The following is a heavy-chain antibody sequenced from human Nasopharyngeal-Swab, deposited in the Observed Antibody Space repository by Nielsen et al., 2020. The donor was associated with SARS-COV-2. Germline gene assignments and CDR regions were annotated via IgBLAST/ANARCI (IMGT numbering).Heavy chain of an antibody. CDR3: ARSEQQLVLDYYYYGMDV. CDR2: IHYSGRT. D-gene: IGHD6-13*01. V-gene: IGHV4-59*13. J-gene: IGHJ6*02. CDR1: GGSISSYY. Sequence: SETLSLTCTVSGGSISSYYSSWIRQLPGKGLEWIGYIHYSGRTNYNPSLKSRVTISVDTSKNQFSLKLSSVTAADTAVYYCARSEQQLVLDYYYYGMDVWGQGTTVTVSS.